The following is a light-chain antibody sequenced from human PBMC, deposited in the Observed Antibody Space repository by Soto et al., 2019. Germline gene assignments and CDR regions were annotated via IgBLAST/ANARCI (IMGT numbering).Light chain of an antibody. V-gene: IGKV1-5*02. CDR2: EAS. CDR1: RSVDKW. J-gene: IGKJ1*01. CDR3: QQYYSFWT. Sequence: DIQMTQSPSTLSASLGDRVTIICRASRSVDKWLAWYQQKSGKAPKLLIHEASHLQSGVPSRFGGSGSGTELTLTINNLQPEDVATYYCQQYYSFWTFGQGTTVEV.